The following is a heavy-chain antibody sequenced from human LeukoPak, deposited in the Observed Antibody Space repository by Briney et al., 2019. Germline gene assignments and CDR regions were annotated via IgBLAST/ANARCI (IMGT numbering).Heavy chain of an antibody. Sequence: GGSLRLSCAASGFIFDDYGMNWVRQVTGEGLEWVSAITPGGYPYYLGSVKGRFTISRENAKNSLYLQMNSLRAGDTAVYYCAKAGSSGWYAFDYWGQGALVTVSS. CDR3: AKAGSSGWYAFDY. CDR1: GFIFDDYG. J-gene: IGHJ4*02. D-gene: IGHD6-19*01. CDR2: ITPGGYP. V-gene: IGHV3-13*05.